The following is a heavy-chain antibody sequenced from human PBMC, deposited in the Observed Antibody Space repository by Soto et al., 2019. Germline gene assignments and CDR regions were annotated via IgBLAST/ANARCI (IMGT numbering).Heavy chain of an antibody. J-gene: IGHJ3*02. Sequence: ASVNVSCKASGYTFTSYGISWVRQAPGQGLEWMGWISAYNGNTNYAQKLQGRVTMTTDTSTSTAYMELRSLRSDDTAVYYCARGGYCSGGSCYYDAFDIWGQGTMVTVSS. CDR1: GYTFTSYG. V-gene: IGHV1-18*01. D-gene: IGHD2-15*01. CDR2: ISAYNGNT. CDR3: ARGGYCSGGSCYYDAFDI.